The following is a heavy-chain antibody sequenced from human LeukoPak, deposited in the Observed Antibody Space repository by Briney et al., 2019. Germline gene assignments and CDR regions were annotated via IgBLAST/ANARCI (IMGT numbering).Heavy chain of an antibody. CDR1: RFTFSSYA. CDR3: ATRNYFEY. CDR2: ISASGDST. Sequence: RGSLRLSCAASRFTFSSYAMSWVRQAPGRGLEWVSFISASGDSTYYADSVKGRFTISRVNSKNTLHLQMNSLRAEDTAVYYCATRNYFEYWGQGTLVTVSS. V-gene: IGHV3-23*01. J-gene: IGHJ4*02.